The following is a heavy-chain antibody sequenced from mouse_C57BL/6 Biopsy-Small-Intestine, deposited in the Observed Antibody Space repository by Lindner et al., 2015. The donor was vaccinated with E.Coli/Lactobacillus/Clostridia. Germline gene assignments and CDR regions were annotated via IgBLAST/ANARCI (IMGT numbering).Heavy chain of an antibody. J-gene: IGHJ2*01. Sequence: VQLQESGAELAKPGASVKLSCKASGYTFTTYWMHWVKQRPGQGLEWIGYIYPSSGDSKYNQKFKDKATLTADKSSSTAYMQLSSLTYEDSAVYYCARTVNFAYFDYWGQGTTLTVSS. CDR2: IYPSSGDS. CDR3: ARTVNFAYFDY. D-gene: IGHD1-1*01. V-gene: IGHV1-7*01. CDR1: GYTFTTYW.